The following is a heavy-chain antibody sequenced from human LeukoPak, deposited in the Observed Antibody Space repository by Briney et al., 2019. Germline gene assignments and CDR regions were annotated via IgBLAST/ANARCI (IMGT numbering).Heavy chain of an antibody. D-gene: IGHD1-26*01. CDR3: ARATVGATSYYFDY. Sequence: SETLSLTCAVYGGSFSGYYWSWIRQPPGKGLEWIGEINHSGSTNYNPSLKSRVTISVDTSKNQFSLKLSSVTAADTAVYYCARATVGATSYYFDYWGQGTLVTASS. CDR2: INHSGST. V-gene: IGHV4-34*01. J-gene: IGHJ4*02. CDR1: GGSFSGYY.